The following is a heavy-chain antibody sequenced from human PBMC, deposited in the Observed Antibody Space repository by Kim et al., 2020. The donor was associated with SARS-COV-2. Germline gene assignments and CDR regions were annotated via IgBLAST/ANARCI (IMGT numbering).Heavy chain of an antibody. Sequence: DSVKGRFTISRDNSKNSLYLQMNSLRTEDTALYYCAKDKYSVVVTAIPDYWGQGTLVTVSS. V-gene: IGHV3-43*01. D-gene: IGHD2-21*02. J-gene: IGHJ4*02. CDR3: AKDKYSVVVTAIPDY.